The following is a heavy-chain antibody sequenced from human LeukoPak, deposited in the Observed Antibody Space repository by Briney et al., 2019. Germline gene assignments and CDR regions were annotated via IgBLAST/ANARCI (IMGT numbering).Heavy chain of an antibody. CDR3: ARDSYEYYYDSSGSMGY. V-gene: IGHV1-2*02. D-gene: IGHD3-22*01. CDR2: INPNSGGT. Sequence: ASVKVSCKASGYTFTGYYMHWVRQAPGQGLEWMGWINPNSGGTNYAQKFQGRVTITADESTSTAYMELSSLRSEDTAVYYCARDSYEYYYDSSGSMGYWGQGTLVTVSS. J-gene: IGHJ4*02. CDR1: GYTFTGYY.